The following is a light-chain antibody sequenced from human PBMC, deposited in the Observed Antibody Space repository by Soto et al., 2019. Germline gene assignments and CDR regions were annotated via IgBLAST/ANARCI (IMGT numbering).Light chain of an antibody. CDR3: SSYTSSTAYV. CDR2: EVT. J-gene: IGLJ1*01. CDR1: SSDVGGYNY. V-gene: IGLV2-14*01. Sequence: QSVLTQPASVPGSPGQSITISCTGTSSDVGGYNYVSWYQLHPGKAPKLILYEVTNRPSGVSDRFSGSKSGNTASLTISGLQAEDEADYYCSSYTSSTAYVFGTGTKV.